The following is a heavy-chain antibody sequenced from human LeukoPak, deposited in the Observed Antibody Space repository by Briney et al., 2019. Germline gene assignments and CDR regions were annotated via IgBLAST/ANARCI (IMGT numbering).Heavy chain of an antibody. D-gene: IGHD3-22*01. CDR1: GYTSTGYY. CDR2: INPNSGGT. Sequence: ASVKVSCKASGYTSTGYYMHWVRQAPGQGLEWMGWINPNSGGTNYAQKFQGRVTMTRDTSISTAYMELSRLRSDDTAVYYCARGGRDYYDSSGYYLYYFDYWGQGTLVTVSS. V-gene: IGHV1-2*02. CDR3: ARGGRDYYDSSGYYLYYFDY. J-gene: IGHJ4*02.